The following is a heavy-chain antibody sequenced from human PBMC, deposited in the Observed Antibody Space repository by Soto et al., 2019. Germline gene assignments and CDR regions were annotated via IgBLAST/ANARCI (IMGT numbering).Heavy chain of an antibody. J-gene: IGHJ6*02. CDR3: AADRGPYCGYDRSVYVAVYYYAMDV. CDR2: CDPEDGDT. D-gene: IGHD5-12*01. Sequence: ASVKGSCKASGYIFNYYGISWVRQAPGQGLEWMGSCDPEDGDTIYAQKFQGRVTMTEDTSADTAYMELSSLRSEDTAVYYCAADRGPYCGYDRSVYVAVYYYAMDVWGQGTTVTVSS. V-gene: IGHV1-24*01. CDR1: GYIFNYYG.